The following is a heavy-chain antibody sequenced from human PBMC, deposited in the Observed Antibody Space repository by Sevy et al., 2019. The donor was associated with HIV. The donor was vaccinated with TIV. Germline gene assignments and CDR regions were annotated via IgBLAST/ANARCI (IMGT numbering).Heavy chain of an antibody. V-gene: IGHV3-13*01. Sequence: GGSLRLSCAASGFTFTDYDMHWVRRGSGRGLEWVSGISPVDDTNYPDFLMGRFTISRENAKKSLFLQINSLRAEDTAVYYCVIAGGTFDSYWYFDLWGRGTLVTVSS. D-gene: IGHD1-26*01. CDR3: VIAGGTFDSYWYFDL. J-gene: IGHJ2*01. CDR1: GFTFTDYD. CDR2: ISPVDDT.